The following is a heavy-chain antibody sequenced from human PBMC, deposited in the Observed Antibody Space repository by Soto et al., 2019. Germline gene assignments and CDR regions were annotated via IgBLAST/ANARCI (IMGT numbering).Heavy chain of an antibody. CDR3: ARANYYDQNH. Sequence: SETLSLTCTVSGGSISSGNYYWSWIREPPGNGLEWIGYICYSGSTYYNPSLKSRGTRSGDTSKNQPSMKLSSVTAADTAVYYCARANYYDQNHLGQGTLVTVSS. CDR1: GGSISSGNYY. CDR2: ICYSGST. D-gene: IGHD3-22*01. V-gene: IGHV4-30-4*01. J-gene: IGHJ5*02.